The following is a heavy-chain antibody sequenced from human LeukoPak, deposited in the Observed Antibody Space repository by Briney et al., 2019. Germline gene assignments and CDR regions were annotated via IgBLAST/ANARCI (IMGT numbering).Heavy chain of an antibody. Sequence: EAGGSLRLSCVASGYTFSHYWMSWVRQAPGKGLVWVSRINSDGSATAYADSVKGRFTISRDNAENTLYLQMNSLRAEDTAVYYCARGTAGYHSSYFDYWGQGTLVTVSS. V-gene: IGHV3-74*01. CDR2: INSDGSAT. CDR1: GYTFSHYW. D-gene: IGHD3-16*02. J-gene: IGHJ4*02. CDR3: ARGTAGYHSSYFDY.